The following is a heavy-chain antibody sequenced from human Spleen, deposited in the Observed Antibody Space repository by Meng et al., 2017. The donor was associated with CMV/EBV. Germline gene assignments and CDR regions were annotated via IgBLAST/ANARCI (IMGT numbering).Heavy chain of an antibody. CDR1: GYIFSSFG. CDR2: ISGFNGDT. Sequence: ASVKVSCKASGYIFSSFGISWVRQAPGQGLEWMGWISGFNGDTIYAQSFQGRLTMTRDTSINTGYMELTRLTSDDTAVYYCARDNNWGPDYWGQGTLVTVSS. V-gene: IGHV1-18*01. J-gene: IGHJ4*02. D-gene: IGHD7-27*01. CDR3: ARDNNWGPDY.